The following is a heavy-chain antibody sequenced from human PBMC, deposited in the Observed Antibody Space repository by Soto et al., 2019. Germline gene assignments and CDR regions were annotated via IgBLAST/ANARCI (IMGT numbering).Heavy chain of an antibody. J-gene: IGHJ4*02. V-gene: IGHV1-18*01. CDR3: ARPSTSYGDYGWSLAY. CDR1: GYPFGGYV. Sequence: QVQLVQSGAEVKKPGASVKVSCKASGYPFGGYVIGWVRQAPGQGLEWMGWVSAQTGDSGYAQEFQGRVTLTTETSTSTAYMELRGLRSDDTAVYYCARPSTSYGDYGWSLAYWGQGTLVTVSS. D-gene: IGHD4-17*01. CDR2: VSAQTGDS.